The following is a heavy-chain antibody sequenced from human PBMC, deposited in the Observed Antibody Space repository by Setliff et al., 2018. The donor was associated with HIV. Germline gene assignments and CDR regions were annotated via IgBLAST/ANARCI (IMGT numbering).Heavy chain of an antibody. V-gene: IGHV1-46*01. D-gene: IGHD3-3*01. CDR3: ATFLRFLDWLPVTY. J-gene: IGHJ4*02. CDR2: LNPSGDST. Sequence: GASVKVSCKASGYTFTSYYVHWVRQAPGQGLEWMGILNPSGDSTAYAHQFQGRVTITRDTSATTAYMELSSLTSEDTAVYYCATFLRFLDWLPVTYWGQGTLVTVSS. CDR1: GYTFTSYY.